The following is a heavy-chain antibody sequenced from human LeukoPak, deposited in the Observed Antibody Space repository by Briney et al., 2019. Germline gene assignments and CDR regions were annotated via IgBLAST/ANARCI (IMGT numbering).Heavy chain of an antibody. CDR1: GFTFSSYG. J-gene: IGHJ4*02. D-gene: IGHD2-2*01. V-gene: IGHV3-30*18. Sequence: PGGSLRLSCAASGFTFSSYGMHWVRQAPGKGLEWVAVISYDGSNKYYADSVKGRFTVSRDNSKNTLYLQMNSLRADDTAIYYCAKDPYCNSATCYGGGDYWGQGTLVTVSS. CDR3: AKDPYCNSATCYGGGDY. CDR2: ISYDGSNK.